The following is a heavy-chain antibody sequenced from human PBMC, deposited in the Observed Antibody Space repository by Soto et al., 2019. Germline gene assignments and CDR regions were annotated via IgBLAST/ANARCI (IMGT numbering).Heavy chain of an antibody. CDR3: SRAGWYCFYH. CDR1: GFTFSSYW. V-gene: IGHV3-74*01. J-gene: IGHJ4*02. Sequence: DVQLVESGGGLAQPGGSLRLSCVGSGFTFSSYWMHWVRQAPGKGLVWVSRINADGSTTNYADSVKGRFTVSRDNAKNTVLLEKNSLREQDNGLDFCSRAGWYCFYHRGQGTL. D-gene: IGHD2-15*01. CDR2: INADGSTT.